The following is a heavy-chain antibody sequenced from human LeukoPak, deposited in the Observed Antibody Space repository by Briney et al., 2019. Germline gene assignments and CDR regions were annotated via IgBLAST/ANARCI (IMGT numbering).Heavy chain of an antibody. J-gene: IGHJ3*02. D-gene: IGHD3-22*01. CDR2: ISAYNGNT. Sequence: ASVKVSCKASGYTFTSYGISWVRQAPGQGLEWMGWISAYNGNTNYAQKLQGRVTMTTNTSTSTAYMELRSLKSDDTAVYYCASLKNYYDSSGYLVTDAFDIWGQGTMVTVSS. V-gene: IGHV1-18*01. CDR1: GYTFTSYG. CDR3: ASLKNYYDSSGYLVTDAFDI.